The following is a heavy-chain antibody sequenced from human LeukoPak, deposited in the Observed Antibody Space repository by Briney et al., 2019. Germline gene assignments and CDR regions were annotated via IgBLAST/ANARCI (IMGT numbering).Heavy chain of an antibody. D-gene: IGHD3-10*01. CDR1: GYTLTELS. V-gene: IGHV1-24*01. J-gene: IGHJ4*02. Sequence: ASVKASCKVSGYTLTELSMHWVRQAPGKGLEWMGGFDPEDGETIYAQKFQGRVTMTEDTSTDTAYMELSSLRSEDTAVYYCATPPYYYGSGSYLLYWGQGTLVTVSS. CDR2: FDPEDGET. CDR3: ATPPYYYGSGSYLLY.